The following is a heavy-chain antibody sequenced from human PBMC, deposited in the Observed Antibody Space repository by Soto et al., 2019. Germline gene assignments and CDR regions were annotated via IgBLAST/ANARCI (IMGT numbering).Heavy chain of an antibody. J-gene: IGHJ6*02. Sequence: GESLKISCKGSGYSFTSYWISWVRQMPGKGLEWMGRIDPSDSYTNYSPSFQGHVTISADKSISTAYLQLSSLKASDTAMYYCARPGGYCTNGVCSKAPYYYYGMDVWGQGTTVTVSS. CDR3: ARPGGYCTNGVCSKAPYYYYGMDV. CDR1: GYSFTSYW. CDR2: IDPSDSYT. V-gene: IGHV5-10-1*01. D-gene: IGHD2-8*01.